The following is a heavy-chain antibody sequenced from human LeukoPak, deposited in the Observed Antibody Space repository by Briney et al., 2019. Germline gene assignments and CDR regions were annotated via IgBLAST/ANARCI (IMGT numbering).Heavy chain of an antibody. J-gene: IGHJ3*02. CDR3: AKALVVPADPDAFDI. CDR1: GFTFSSYA. CDR2: ISYDGSNK. D-gene: IGHD2-2*01. Sequence: GGSLRLSCAASGFTFSSYAMHWVRQAPGKGLEWVAVISYDGSNKYYADSVKGRFTISRDNSKNTLYLQMNSLRAEDTAVYYCAKALVVPADPDAFDIWGQGTMVTVSS. V-gene: IGHV3-30-3*01.